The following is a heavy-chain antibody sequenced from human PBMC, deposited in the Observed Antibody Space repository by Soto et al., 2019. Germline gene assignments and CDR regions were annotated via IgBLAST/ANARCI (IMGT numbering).Heavy chain of an antibody. CDR3: ARDLSGTGLDI. CDR2: VYSTGGV. D-gene: IGHD2-15*01. J-gene: IGHJ6*02. V-gene: IGHV4-4*07. CDR1: GDSIGRYY. Sequence: QLQLHESGPGLVKPSETLSLTCNVSGDSIGRYYWSWIRQAAGKGLEWIGRVYSTGGVTYNPALKGRVTISIYRSNNHVSLEMNSVTAADTAVYFCARDLSGTGLDIWGRGTRVSVSS.